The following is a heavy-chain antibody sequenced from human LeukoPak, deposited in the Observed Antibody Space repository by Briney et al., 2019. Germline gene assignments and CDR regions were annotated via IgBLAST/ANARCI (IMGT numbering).Heavy chain of an antibody. Sequence: QSGGSLRLSCAASGFTFSSYAMSWVRQAPGKGLEWVSAISGSGGSTYYADSVKGRFTISRDNSKNTLYLQMNSLRAEDTAVYYCARVRDYGGNWFDPWGQGTLVTVSS. CDR2: ISGSGGST. J-gene: IGHJ5*02. D-gene: IGHD4-23*01. CDR1: GFTFSSYA. CDR3: ARVRDYGGNWFDP. V-gene: IGHV3-23*01.